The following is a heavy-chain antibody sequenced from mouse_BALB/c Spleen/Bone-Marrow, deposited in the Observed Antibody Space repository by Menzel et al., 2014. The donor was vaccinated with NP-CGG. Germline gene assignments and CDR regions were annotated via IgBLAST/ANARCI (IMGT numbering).Heavy chain of an antibody. V-gene: IGHV14-3*02. CDR3: ASYDYGYYFDA. CDR1: GFNIKDTY. CDR2: IVPANGNT. J-gene: IGHJ2*01. D-gene: IGHD2-4*01. Sequence: VQLQQSGAELVKPGASVKLSCTTSGFNIKDTYMHWVKLRPEQGLEWIGRIVPANGNTKYAPKFQGKATITADTSSNTAYVQLGSLTSEDTAVYFCASYDYGYYFDAWGQGTTLTVSS.